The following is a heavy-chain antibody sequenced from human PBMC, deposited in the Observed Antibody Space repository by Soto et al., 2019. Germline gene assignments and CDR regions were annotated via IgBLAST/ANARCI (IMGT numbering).Heavy chain of an antibody. CDR3: AKNGQPPYYYYGMDV. Sequence: ASVKVSCNASGYTFTIYGISWVRQAPGQGLEWMGWISGYNGDTNYAQKFQGRVTMTVDTSTTTAFMELTSLTSDDRAVYYCAKNGQPPYYYYGMDVWGQGTTVTVSS. D-gene: IGHD2-8*01. J-gene: IGHJ6*02. V-gene: IGHV1-18*01. CDR2: ISGYNGDT. CDR1: GYTFTIYG.